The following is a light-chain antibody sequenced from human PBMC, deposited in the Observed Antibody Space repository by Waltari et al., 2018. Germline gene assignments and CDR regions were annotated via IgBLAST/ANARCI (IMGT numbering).Light chain of an antibody. V-gene: IGLV8-61*01. J-gene: IGLJ3*02. CDR1: SGSVSSTSY. CDR2: KGI. CDR3: SMYMGSGVWL. Sequence: QTVVTQEPSLSVSPGGPVTLTCALSSGSVSSTSYPTWYQQTPGQPPRTLVYKGISRSSGFPDRFSGSILGNTAALTITGAQADDESDYYCSMYMGSGVWLFGGGTKLTVL.